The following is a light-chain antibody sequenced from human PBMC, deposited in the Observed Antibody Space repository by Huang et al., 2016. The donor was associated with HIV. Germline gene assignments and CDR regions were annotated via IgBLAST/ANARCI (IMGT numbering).Light chain of an antibody. J-gene: IGKJ2*01. CDR1: QSVSSNY. V-gene: IGKV3-20*01. CDR2: GAS. CDR3: QQYGSAGYT. Sequence: EIVLTQSPGTVSLSPGETATLSCRASQSVSSNYLAWYQQKPGQAPRLLIYGASSRATGIPDRFSVSGSGTDFTLTINRLELEDFAVYYCQQYGSAGYTFGQGTKLQIK.